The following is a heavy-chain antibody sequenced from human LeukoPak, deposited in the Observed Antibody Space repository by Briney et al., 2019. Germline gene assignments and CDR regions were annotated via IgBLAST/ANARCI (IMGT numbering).Heavy chain of an antibody. Sequence: GGSLRLSCAASGFTFSSYAMHWVRQAPGKGLEWVAVISYDGSNKYYADSVKGRFTISRDNSKNTLYLQMNSPRAEDTAVYYCARVGYWGQGTLVTVSS. CDR2: ISYDGSNK. CDR1: GFTFSSYA. J-gene: IGHJ4*02. CDR3: ARVGY. V-gene: IGHV3-30-3*01.